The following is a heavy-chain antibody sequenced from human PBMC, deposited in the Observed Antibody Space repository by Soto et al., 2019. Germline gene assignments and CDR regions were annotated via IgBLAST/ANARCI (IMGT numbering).Heavy chain of an antibody. V-gene: IGHV4-31*03. Sequence: QVQLQESGPGLVKPSQTLSLTCTVSGGSISSGGYYWTWIRQHPGKGLEWIGYIYYSGSTYYNPSFKSRLTISVDTSKNQFSLKLSSVTAADTAMYYCARVGISSSDAFDIWGQGTMVTVSS. D-gene: IGHD6-6*01. CDR1: GGSISSGGYY. CDR3: ARVGISSSDAFDI. CDR2: IYYSGST. J-gene: IGHJ3*02.